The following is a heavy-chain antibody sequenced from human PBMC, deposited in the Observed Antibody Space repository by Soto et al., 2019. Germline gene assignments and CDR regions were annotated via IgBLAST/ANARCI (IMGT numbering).Heavy chain of an antibody. Sequence: GESLKISCKGSGYGFTSYWIGWVRQMPGKGLEWMGIIYPGDSDTRYSPSFQGQVTISADKSISTAYLQWSSLKASDTAMYYCARPHYCSGGSCYSGYYYGMDVWGQGTTVTVSS. J-gene: IGHJ6*02. CDR2: IYPGDSDT. CDR3: ARPHYCSGGSCYSGYYYGMDV. CDR1: GYGFTSYW. V-gene: IGHV5-51*01. D-gene: IGHD2-15*01.